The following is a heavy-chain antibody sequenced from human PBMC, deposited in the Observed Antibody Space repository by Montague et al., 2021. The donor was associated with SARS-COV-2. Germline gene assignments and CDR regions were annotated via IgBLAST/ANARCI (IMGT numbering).Heavy chain of an antibody. CDR2: IYYSGST. CDR3: ARIRAIKYDAFDI. J-gene: IGHJ3*02. V-gene: IGHV4-59*01. Sequence: SETLSLTCSVSGGSITGYYWSWIRQPPGKGLEWIGYIYYSGSTKYNPSLKSRVTISLDTPKNQFSLMLTSVTAANTAVYYCARIRAIKYDAFDIWGQGTVVA. CDR1: GGSITGYY. D-gene: IGHD2-2*01.